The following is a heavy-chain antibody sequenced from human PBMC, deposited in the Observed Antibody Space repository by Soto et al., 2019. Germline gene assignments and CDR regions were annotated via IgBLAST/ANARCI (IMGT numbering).Heavy chain of an antibody. CDR3: ARYYDSSGYYLVDY. D-gene: IGHD3-22*01. Sequence: AGGSLRLSCAASGFTFSSYAMSWVRQSPGKGLEWVSAISGSGSGTYYADSVKGRFTISRDNSKNTLYLQMNSLRAEDTAVYYCARYYDSSGYYLVDYWGQGTLVTVSS. CDR2: ISGSGSGT. V-gene: IGHV3-23*01. CDR1: GFTFSSYA. J-gene: IGHJ4*02.